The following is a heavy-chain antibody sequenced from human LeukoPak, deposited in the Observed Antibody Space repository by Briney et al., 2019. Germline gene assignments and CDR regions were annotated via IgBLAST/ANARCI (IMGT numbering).Heavy chain of an antibody. V-gene: IGHV1-2*02. CDR1: GYTFTSYG. CDR2: INPKSGDP. D-gene: IGHD4-11*01. CDR3: ARDPGHDTSNYGGLDF. Sequence: ASVKVSCKASGYTFTSYGISWVRQAPGQGLEWMGWINPKSGDPIYVQKFQGRVTLTRDTSIDTVYLELSSLKSDDTAVYYCARDPGHDTSNYGGLDFWGQGTLVTVSS. J-gene: IGHJ4*02.